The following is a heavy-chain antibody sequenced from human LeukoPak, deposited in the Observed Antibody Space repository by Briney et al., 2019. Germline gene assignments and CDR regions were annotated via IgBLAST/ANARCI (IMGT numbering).Heavy chain of an antibody. J-gene: IGHJ4*02. Sequence: GGSLRLSRAASGFTFSNYGMHWVRQAPGKGLEWVAYIWYDGSNKYYTDSVKGRFTISRDNSKNTLYLQMNSLRAEDTAVYYCARSYYYDSSHTADYWGQGTLVTVSS. V-gene: IGHV3-33*01. CDR1: GFTFSNYG. D-gene: IGHD3-22*01. CDR2: IWYDGSNK. CDR3: ARSYYYDSSHTADY.